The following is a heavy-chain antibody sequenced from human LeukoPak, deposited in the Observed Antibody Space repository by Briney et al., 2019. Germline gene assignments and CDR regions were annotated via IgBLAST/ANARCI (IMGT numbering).Heavy chain of an antibody. J-gene: IGHJ4*02. CDR1: GFTFSGYS. Sequence: GGSLRLSCAASGFTFSGYSMNWVRQAPGKGLEWVSSISGSSSSIYYADSLKGRFTISRDNAKNSLYLQMNNMRVEDTAVYYCARSGYSSSAPTRFDYWGQGTLVTVSS. D-gene: IGHD6-6*01. CDR3: ARSGYSSSAPTRFDY. V-gene: IGHV3-21*01. CDR2: ISGSSSSI.